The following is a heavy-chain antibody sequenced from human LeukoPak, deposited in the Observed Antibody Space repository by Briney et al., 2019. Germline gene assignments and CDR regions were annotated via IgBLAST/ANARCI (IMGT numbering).Heavy chain of an antibody. D-gene: IGHD4-11*01. Sequence: GGSLRLSRAASGFTFSSYGMHWVRQAPGKGLEWVAVISYDGSNKYYADSVKGRFTISRDNSKNTLYLQMNSLRAEDTAVYYCAKDDRDSNYDGEVYWGQGTLVTVSS. J-gene: IGHJ4*02. CDR3: AKDDRDSNYDGEVY. CDR1: GFTFSSYG. CDR2: ISYDGSNK. V-gene: IGHV3-30*18.